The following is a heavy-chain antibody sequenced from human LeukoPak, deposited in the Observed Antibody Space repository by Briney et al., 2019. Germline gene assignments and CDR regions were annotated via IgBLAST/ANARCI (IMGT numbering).Heavy chain of an antibody. CDR2: ISSSSRDT. Sequence: GGSLRLSCAVSGFTFSDYYMSWIRQAPGKGLEWVSYISSSSRDTNYADSVGGRFTISRDNAKNSLYLQMNSLRAEDTAMYYCARTPYTSIWYYFDYWGQGTLVTVSS. CDR1: GFTFSDYY. D-gene: IGHD6-13*01. J-gene: IGHJ4*02. V-gene: IGHV3-11*03. CDR3: ARTPYTSIWYYFDY.